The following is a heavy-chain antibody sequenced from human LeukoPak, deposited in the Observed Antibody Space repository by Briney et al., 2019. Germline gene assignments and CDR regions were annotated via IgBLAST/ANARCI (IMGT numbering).Heavy chain of an antibody. Sequence: SETLSLTCAVYGGSFSGYYWSWIRQPPGKGLEWIGEINYSGSTNYNPSLKSRVTISVDTSKNQFSLKLSSVTAADTAVYYCARKREYSYAPLGWFDPWGQGTLVTVSS. CDR1: GGSFSGYY. D-gene: IGHD5-18*01. CDR2: INYSGST. J-gene: IGHJ5*02. CDR3: ARKREYSYAPLGWFDP. V-gene: IGHV4-34*01.